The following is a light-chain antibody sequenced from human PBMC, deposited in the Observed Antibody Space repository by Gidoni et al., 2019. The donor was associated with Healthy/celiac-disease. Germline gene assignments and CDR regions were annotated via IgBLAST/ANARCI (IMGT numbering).Light chain of an antibody. V-gene: IGKV3-20*01. CDR3: QQYGSSPGT. CDR2: GAS. J-gene: IGKJ3*01. Sequence: DIVFTPSPGTLSLSPVERATLSCRASQSVSSSYLAWYQQKPGQAPRLLIYGASSRATGIPDRFSGSGSGTDFTLTISRLEPEDFAVYYCQQYGSSPGTFGPGTKVDIK. CDR1: QSVSSSY.